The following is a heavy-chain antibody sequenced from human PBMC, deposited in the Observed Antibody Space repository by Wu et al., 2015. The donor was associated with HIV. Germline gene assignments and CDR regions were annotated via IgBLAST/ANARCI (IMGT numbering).Heavy chain of an antibody. Sequence: QVQLVQSGAEVKKPGASVKVSCKASGYTFNRYGISWVRQAPGQGLEWMGWMNPKTGNTGYAQKFQGRVTMTRNTSIRTAYMELSSLRSEDTAVYYCARAHLDIVAVIAAPEDTGYFNYWGQGTLITVSS. CDR3: ARAHLDIVAVIAAPEDTGYFNY. J-gene: IGHJ4*02. CDR1: GYTFNRYG. D-gene: IGHD2-15*01. V-gene: IGHV1-8*01. CDR2: MNPKTGNT.